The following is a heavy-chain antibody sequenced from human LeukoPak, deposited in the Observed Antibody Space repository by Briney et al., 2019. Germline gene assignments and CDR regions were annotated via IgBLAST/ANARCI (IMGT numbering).Heavy chain of an antibody. CDR1: GFTFSSYW. CDR2: INSDGSST. V-gene: IGHV3-74*01. J-gene: IGHJ6*03. Sequence: PGGSLRLSCAASGFTFSSYWMHWFRQAPGKGLVWVSRINSDGSSTSYADSVKGRFTISRDNAKNTLYLQMNSLRAEDTAVYYCARDDDSRYYYYYMDVWGKGTTVTVSS. CDR3: ARDDDSRYYYYYMDV. D-gene: IGHD2-21*02.